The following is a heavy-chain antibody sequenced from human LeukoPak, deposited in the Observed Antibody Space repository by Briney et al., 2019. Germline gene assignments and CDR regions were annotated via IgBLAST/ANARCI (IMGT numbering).Heavy chain of an antibody. CDR1: GFTFSNYE. CDR2: ISSSGTYI. J-gene: IGHJ6*02. V-gene: IGHV3-21*01. CDR3: ARDAFIVVGPAAMSRDYGMDV. Sequence: GGSLRLSCAASGFTFSNYEVNWVRQAPGKGLEWVSCISSSGTYIYYADSVKGRFTISRDNAKKSLYLQMNSLRAEDTAVYYCARDAFIVVGPAAMSRDYGMDVWGQGTTVTVSS. D-gene: IGHD2-2*01.